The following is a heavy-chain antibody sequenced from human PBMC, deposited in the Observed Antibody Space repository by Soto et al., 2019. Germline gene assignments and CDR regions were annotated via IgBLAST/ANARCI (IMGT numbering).Heavy chain of an antibody. V-gene: IGHV3-30-3*01. J-gene: IGHJ4*02. Sequence: QVQLVESGGGVVQPGRSLRLSCAASGFTFSSYAMHWVRRAPGKGLEWAAVISYDGSNKYYADSVKGRFTISRDNSKNTLYLQMNSLRAEDTAVYYCARAEGVYYYDSSGYYPSYWGQGTLVTVSS. CDR2: ISYDGSNK. D-gene: IGHD3-22*01. CDR3: ARAEGVYYYDSSGYYPSY. CDR1: GFTFSSYA.